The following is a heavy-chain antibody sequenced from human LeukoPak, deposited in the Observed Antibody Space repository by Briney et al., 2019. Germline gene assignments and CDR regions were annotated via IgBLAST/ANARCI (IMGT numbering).Heavy chain of an antibody. CDR1: GDSISTYH. Sequence: SETVSLTCSVYGDSISTYHWNWIRKPPGKGLEWIGYMQSTGNSKYNPSLRSRVTMFVDTSKNQVALILSSVTAADTAVYYCARDKRHSYGRYFDHWGQGALVTVSS. CDR3: ARDKRHSYGRYFDH. D-gene: IGHD5-18*01. CDR2: MQSTGNS. V-gene: IGHV4-59*01. J-gene: IGHJ4*02.